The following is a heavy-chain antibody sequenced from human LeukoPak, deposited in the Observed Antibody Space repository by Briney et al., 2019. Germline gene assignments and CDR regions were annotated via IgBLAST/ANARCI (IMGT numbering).Heavy chain of an antibody. CDR1: GGSISSYY. Sequence: SETLSLTCTVSGGSISSYYWSWIRQPPGKGLEWIGYIYYSGSTNYNPSLKSRVTISVDTSKNQFSLKLSSVTAAETAVYYCARHWLIDYWGQGTLVTVSS. J-gene: IGHJ4*02. D-gene: IGHD6-19*01. CDR2: IYYSGST. V-gene: IGHV4-59*01. CDR3: ARHWLIDY.